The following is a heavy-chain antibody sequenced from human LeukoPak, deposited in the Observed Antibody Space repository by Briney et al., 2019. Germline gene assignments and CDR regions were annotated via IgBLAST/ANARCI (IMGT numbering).Heavy chain of an antibody. CDR3: ARAHNIVVVVAATYDYYYMDV. D-gene: IGHD2-15*01. CDR2: INHSGST. CDR1: GGSFSGYY. J-gene: IGHJ6*03. V-gene: IGHV4-34*01. Sequence: SETLSLTCAVYGGSFSGYYWSWIRQPPGKGPEWIGEINHSGSTNYNPSLKSRVTISVDTSKNQFSLKLSSVTAADTAVYYCARAHNIVVVVAATYDYYYMDVWGKGTTVTVSS.